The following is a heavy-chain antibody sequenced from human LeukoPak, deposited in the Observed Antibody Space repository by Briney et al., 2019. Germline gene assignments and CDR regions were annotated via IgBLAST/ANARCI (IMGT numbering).Heavy chain of an antibody. CDR1: GFTFSTYG. J-gene: IGHJ2*01. CDR2: IRYDGSNK. Sequence: GGSLRLSCAASGFTFSTYGMHWVRQAPGKGLEWVTFIRYDGSNKYYADSVKGRFTISRDNSKNTLYLQMNNLRAEDTAVYYCARGGSVAAADYWYFDLWGRGTLVTVSS. V-gene: IGHV3-30*02. CDR3: ARGGSVAAADYWYFDL. D-gene: IGHD6-13*01.